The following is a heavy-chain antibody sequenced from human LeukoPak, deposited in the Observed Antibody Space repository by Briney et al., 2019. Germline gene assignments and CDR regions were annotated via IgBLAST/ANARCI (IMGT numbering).Heavy chain of an antibody. CDR1: GFTFSSYG. Sequence: GRSLRLSCAASGFTFSSYGMHWVRQAPGKGLEWVAVISYDGSNKYYADSVKGRFTISRDNSKNTLYLQMNSLRAEDTAVYYCAKERNYYGSGSYYTPDYWGQGTLVTVSS. CDR3: AKERNYYGSGSYYTPDY. CDR2: ISYDGSNK. J-gene: IGHJ4*02. V-gene: IGHV3-30*18. D-gene: IGHD3-10*01.